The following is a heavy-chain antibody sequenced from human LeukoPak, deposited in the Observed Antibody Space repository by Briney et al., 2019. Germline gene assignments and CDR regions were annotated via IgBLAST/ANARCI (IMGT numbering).Heavy chain of an antibody. CDR1: GFTFSSYS. Sequence: GGSLRLSCAASGFTFSSYSMNWVRQAPGKGLEWVSSISSSSSYIYYADSVKGRFTISRDNTKASVYLQMSSLRAEDTAVYFCARDRIYYNILTGYVPLDFWGQGTLVTVSS. J-gene: IGHJ4*02. CDR3: ARDRIYYNILTGYVPLDF. V-gene: IGHV3-21*01. D-gene: IGHD3-9*01. CDR2: ISSSSSYI.